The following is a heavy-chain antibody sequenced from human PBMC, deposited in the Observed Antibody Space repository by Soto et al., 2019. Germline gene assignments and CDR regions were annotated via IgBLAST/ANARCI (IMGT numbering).Heavy chain of an antibody. J-gene: IGHJ4*02. CDR3: ARETVAGIPLFDY. D-gene: IGHD6-19*01. Sequence: PGVSLRLSCAASGFTFSRYTMNWVRQAPWKGLEWVSSISSSTRFIYFSGSVRGRFTISRDNARNSLYLQMNSLRAEDTAVYYCARETVAGIPLFDYWGRGTLVTVSS. CDR2: ISSSTRFI. CDR1: GFTFSRYT. V-gene: IGHV3-21*01.